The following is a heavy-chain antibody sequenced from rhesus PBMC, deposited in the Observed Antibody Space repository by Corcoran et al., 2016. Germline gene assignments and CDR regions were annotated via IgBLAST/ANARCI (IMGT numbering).Heavy chain of an antibody. V-gene: IGHV4-122*02. D-gene: IGHD4-35*01. Sequence: WGVSGGSISSGYYYWSWIRQPPGKVLEWIGYITYSGSTRYNPSLQSRVTISRDTSKNRFSLKLSSVTAADTAVYYCARDRGNYPRYFDIWGPGTPITISS. CDR1: GGSISSGYYY. J-gene: IGHJ2*01. CDR2: ITYSGST. CDR3: ARDRGNYPRYFDI.